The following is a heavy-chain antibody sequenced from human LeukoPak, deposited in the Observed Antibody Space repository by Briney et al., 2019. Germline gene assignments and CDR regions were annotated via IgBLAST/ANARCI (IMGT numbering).Heavy chain of an antibody. V-gene: IGHV4-34*01. J-gene: IGHJ3*02. D-gene: IGHD3-3*01. Sequence: SETLSLTCAVYGGSFSGYYWSWIRQPPGKGLEWIGEINHSGSTNYNPSLKSRVTISVDTSKNQFSLKLSSATAADTAVYYCARFNLPYYDFWSGYYTTFSAFDIWGQGTMVTVSS. CDR1: GGSFSGYY. CDR2: INHSGST. CDR3: ARFNLPYYDFWSGYYTTFSAFDI.